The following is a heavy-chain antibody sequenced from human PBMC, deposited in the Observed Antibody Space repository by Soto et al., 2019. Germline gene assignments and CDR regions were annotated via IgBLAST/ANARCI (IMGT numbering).Heavy chain of an antibody. D-gene: IGHD6-6*01. CDR1: GGSISSYY. J-gene: IGHJ4*02. CDR2: LDYSGTT. CDR3: ARDSFPPYSSSSKGFDY. Sequence: SETLSLTCTVSGGSISSYYWNWIRQSPGKGLEWIASLDYSGTTNYNPSLRSRITTSVDPSKKQFSLKMRSVTAADTAVYYCARDSFPPYSSSSKGFDYWGQGSLVTVSS. V-gene: IGHV4-59*01.